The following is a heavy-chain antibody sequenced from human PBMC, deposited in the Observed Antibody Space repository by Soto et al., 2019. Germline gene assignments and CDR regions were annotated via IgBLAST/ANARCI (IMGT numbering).Heavy chain of an antibody. Sequence: GGSLRLSCAASGLTFNRHGMHWVRQAPGKGLEWVALISYDGGKKYYGDSVKGRFTISRDNANTTLYLQMNTLRPEDTAVYYCAQDRSGSYPFPYGMDVWGQGTTVTVSS. CDR3: AQDRSGSYPFPYGMDV. D-gene: IGHD1-26*01. CDR2: ISYDGGKK. V-gene: IGHV3-30*18. CDR1: GLTFNRHG. J-gene: IGHJ6*02.